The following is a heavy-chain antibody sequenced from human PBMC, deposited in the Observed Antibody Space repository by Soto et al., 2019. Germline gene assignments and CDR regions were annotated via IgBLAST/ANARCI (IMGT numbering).Heavy chain of an antibody. CDR3: ARVGVRLGRIAARPQADPYYYAMDV. CDR1: GGSVSSGSYS. Sequence: QVQLQESGPGLVKPSETLSHTCTVSGGSVSSGSYSWSWIRQPPGKGLEWIGYIYNSGGTNYNPSLKSRVTISVDTSKNQFSLKLSSVTAADTAVYYCARVGVRLGRIAARPQADPYYYAMDVWGQGTTVTVSS. D-gene: IGHD6-6*01. J-gene: IGHJ6*02. V-gene: IGHV4-61*01. CDR2: IYNSGGT.